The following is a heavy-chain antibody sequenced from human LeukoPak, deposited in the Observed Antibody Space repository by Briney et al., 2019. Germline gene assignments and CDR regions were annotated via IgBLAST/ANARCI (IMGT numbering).Heavy chain of an antibody. CDR1: GFTFSSYA. V-gene: IGHV3-30*04. Sequence: PGGSLRLSCAVSGFTFSSYAMHWVRQAPGKGLEWVTVISYDGSNNYYADSVKGRFTISRDNSKNTLYLQMNSLRAEDTAVYYCARQFSVHAFDIWGQGTMVTVSS. CDR3: ARQFSVHAFDI. J-gene: IGHJ3*02. CDR2: ISYDGSNN. D-gene: IGHD4-17*01.